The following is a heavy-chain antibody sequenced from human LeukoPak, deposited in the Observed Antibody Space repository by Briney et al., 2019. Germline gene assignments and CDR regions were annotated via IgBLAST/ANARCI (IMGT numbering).Heavy chain of an antibody. CDR3: ARGSYTSTYSFDY. V-gene: IGHV4-39*07. CDR1: GGSISSSSYY. D-gene: IGHD6-13*01. CDR2: INHSGST. J-gene: IGHJ4*02. Sequence: SETLSLTCTVSGGSISSSSYYWSWIRQPPGKGLEWIGEINHSGSTNYNPSLKSRVTISVDTSKNQFSLKLSSVTAADTAVYYCARGSYTSTYSFDYRGQGTLVTVSS.